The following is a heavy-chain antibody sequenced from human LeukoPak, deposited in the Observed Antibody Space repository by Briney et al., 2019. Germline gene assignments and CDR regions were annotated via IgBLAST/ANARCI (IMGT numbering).Heavy chain of an antibody. V-gene: IGHV4-38-2*02. CDR1: GYSISSGYY. D-gene: IGHD5-18*01. Sequence: PSETLSLTCTVSGYSISSGYYWGWIRQPPGKGLEWIGSIYHSGSTYYNPSLKSRVTISVDTSKNQFSLKLSSVTAADTAVYYCARDNLGYADYWGQGTLVTVSS. CDR3: ARDNLGYADY. CDR2: IYHSGST. J-gene: IGHJ4*02.